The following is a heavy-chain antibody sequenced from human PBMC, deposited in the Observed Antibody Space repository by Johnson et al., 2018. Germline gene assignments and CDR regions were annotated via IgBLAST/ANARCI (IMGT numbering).Heavy chain of an antibody. CDR3: AKDQDSSSWYIPWGYGMDV. J-gene: IGHJ6*02. CDR2: MNPNSGNT. CDR1: GYTFTSYD. V-gene: IGHV1-8*01. Sequence: QVQLQESGAEVKKPGASVKVSCKASGYTFTSYDINWVRQATGQGLEWMGWMNPNSGNTGYAQKFQGRVTMTRNTSISTAYMELSSLRSEDTAVYYCAKDQDSSSWYIPWGYGMDVWGQGTTVTVSS. D-gene: IGHD6-13*01.